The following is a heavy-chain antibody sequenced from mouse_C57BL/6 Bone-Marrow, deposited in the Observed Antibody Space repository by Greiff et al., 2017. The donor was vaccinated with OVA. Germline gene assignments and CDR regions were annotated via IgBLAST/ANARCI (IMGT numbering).Heavy chain of an antibody. CDR3: ARDLGYSNFDY. CDR2: INYDGSST. J-gene: IGHJ2*01. D-gene: IGHD2-5*01. V-gene: IGHV5-16*01. Sequence: EVKLVESEGGLVQPGSSMKLSCTASGFTFSDYYMAWVRQVPEKGLEWVANINYDGSSTYYLDSLKSRFIISRDNAKNILYLQMSSLKSEDTATYYCARDLGYSNFDYWGQGTTLTVSS. CDR1: GFTFSDYY.